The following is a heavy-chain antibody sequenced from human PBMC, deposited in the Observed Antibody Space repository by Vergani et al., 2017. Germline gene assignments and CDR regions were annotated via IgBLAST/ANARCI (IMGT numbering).Heavy chain of an antibody. CDR2: INPSGGST. J-gene: IGHJ6*02. CDR3: ASVARDMGSGSYWGADGMDV. V-gene: IGHV1-46*01. Sequence: QVQLVQSGAEVKKPGASVKVSCKASGYTFTSYYMHWVRQAPGQGLEWMGIINPSGGSTSYAQKFQGRVTMTRDTSTSTAYMELSSLRSEDTAVYYCASVARDMGSGSYWGADGMDVWGQGTTVTVSS. D-gene: IGHD3-10*01. CDR1: GYTFTSYY.